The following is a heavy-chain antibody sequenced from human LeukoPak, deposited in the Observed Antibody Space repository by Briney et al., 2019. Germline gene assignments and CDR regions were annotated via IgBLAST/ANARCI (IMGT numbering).Heavy chain of an antibody. J-gene: IGHJ4*02. CDR2: IIPILGIA. CDR1: GGTFSSYA. Sequence: SVKVSCKASGGTFSSYAISWVRQAPGQGLEWVGRIIPILGIANYAQKFQGRVTITADKSTSTAYMELSSLRSEDTAVYYCAADPYYDILIGYLFFDYWGQGTLVTVSS. D-gene: IGHD3-9*01. V-gene: IGHV1-69*04. CDR3: AADPYYDILIGYLFFDY.